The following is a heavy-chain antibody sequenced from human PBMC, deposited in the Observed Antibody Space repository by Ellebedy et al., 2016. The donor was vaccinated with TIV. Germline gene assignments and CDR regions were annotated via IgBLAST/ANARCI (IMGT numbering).Heavy chain of an antibody. CDR1: GGSITSYY. V-gene: IGHV4-59*01. J-gene: IGHJ3*02. D-gene: IGHD1-26*01. CDR2: ISYSGAT. CDR3: ARLWGSHAFDI. Sequence: MPSETLSLTCTVSGGSITSYYWSWIRQPPGKGLEWIGYISYSGATNYNPSLKSRVTISVDTSKHQFSLKLSSVTAADTAVFYCARLWGSHAFDIWGQGTMVTVSS.